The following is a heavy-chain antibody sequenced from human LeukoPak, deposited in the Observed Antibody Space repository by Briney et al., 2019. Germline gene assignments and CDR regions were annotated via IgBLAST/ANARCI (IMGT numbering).Heavy chain of an antibody. V-gene: IGHV4-34*01. J-gene: IGHJ4*02. D-gene: IGHD3-9*01. Sequence: SETLSLTCAVYGGSFSGYYWSWIRQPPGKGLEWIGVINHSGSTNYNPSLKSRVTISVDTSKNQFSLKLSSVTAADTAVYYCASSPERPQKRLRYFDYWGQGTLVTVSS. CDR2: INHSGST. CDR3: ASSPERPQKRLRYFDY. CDR1: GGSFSGYY.